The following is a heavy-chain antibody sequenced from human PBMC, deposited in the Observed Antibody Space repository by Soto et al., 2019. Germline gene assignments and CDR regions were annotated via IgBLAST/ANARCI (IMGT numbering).Heavy chain of an antibody. Sequence: QVQLQESGPGLVKPSQTLSLTYTVSGGSISSGGYYWSWIRQHPGKGLEWIGYIYYSGSTYYNPSLKSRVTISVDTSKNQFSLKLSSVTAADTAVYYCARDPFPNCSGGSCPNYYYYYGMDVWGQGTTVTVSS. D-gene: IGHD2-15*01. V-gene: IGHV4-31*03. J-gene: IGHJ6*02. CDR1: GGSISSGGYY. CDR3: ARDPFPNCSGGSCPNYYYYYGMDV. CDR2: IYYSGST.